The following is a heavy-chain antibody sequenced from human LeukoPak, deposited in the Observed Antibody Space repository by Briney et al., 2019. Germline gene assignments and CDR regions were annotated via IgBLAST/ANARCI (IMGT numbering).Heavy chain of an antibody. CDR1: GGSITSSY. D-gene: IGHD3-9*01. CDR2: NHYTGST. CDR3: ARGRYSAGDNWFDP. J-gene: IGHJ5*02. Sequence: SETLSLTCTVPGGSITSSYWSWIRQSPGKGLEWIGYNHYTGSTNYNPSLKRRVAMLIDTSKNQCSLKLSSVTAADTAVYYCARGRYSAGDNWFDPWGQGALVTVSS. V-gene: IGHV4-59*01.